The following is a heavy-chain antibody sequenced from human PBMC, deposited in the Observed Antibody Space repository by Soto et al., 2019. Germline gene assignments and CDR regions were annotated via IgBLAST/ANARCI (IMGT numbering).Heavy chain of an antibody. J-gene: IGHJ5*01. D-gene: IGHD3-10*01. Sequence: QVQLVESGGGVTQPGTSLRLSCAASGFTFSSYGMHWVRQAPGKGLEWVEVISNDGSDTNYADSVKGRFTVSRDNSKNTVYLQMNNLGAEDSALYHCAKEGHPSGSGTYLCWFDSWGQGTLVTVSP. CDR1: GFTFSSYG. CDR3: AKEGHPSGSGTYLCWFDS. V-gene: IGHV3-30*18. CDR2: ISNDGSDT.